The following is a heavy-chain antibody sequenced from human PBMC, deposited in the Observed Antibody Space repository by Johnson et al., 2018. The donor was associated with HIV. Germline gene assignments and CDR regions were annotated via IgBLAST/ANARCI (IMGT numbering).Heavy chain of an antibody. CDR3: AKGYSSSWYVAFDI. CDR2: VPDDGDNE. Sequence: QVQLVESGGGVVQPGRSLRLSCAASEFTFSNYAMHWVRQAPGKGLEWVAVVPDDGDNEYYADSVQGRFTISRDNSKNTLYLQMNSLRAEDTAIYYCAKGYSSSWYVAFDIWGQGTMVTVSS. D-gene: IGHD6-13*01. J-gene: IGHJ3*02. CDR1: EFTFSNYA. V-gene: IGHV3-30-3*01.